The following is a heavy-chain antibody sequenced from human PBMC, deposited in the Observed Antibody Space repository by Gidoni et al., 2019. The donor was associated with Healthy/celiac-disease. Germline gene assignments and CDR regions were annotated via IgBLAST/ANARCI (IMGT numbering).Heavy chain of an antibody. CDR1: GFTFSGSA. D-gene: IGHD6-19*01. J-gene: IGHJ6*02. CDR2: IRSKANSYAT. V-gene: IGHV3-73*02. Sequence: EVQLVESGGGLVQPGGSLTLSCAASGFTFSGSAMHWVRQASGKGLEWVGRIRSKANSYATAYAASVKGRFTISRDDSKNTAYLQMNSLKTEDTAVYYCTAPGIAVAGWVFDYYYYGMDVWGQGTTVTVSS. CDR3: TAPGIAVAGWVFDYYYYGMDV.